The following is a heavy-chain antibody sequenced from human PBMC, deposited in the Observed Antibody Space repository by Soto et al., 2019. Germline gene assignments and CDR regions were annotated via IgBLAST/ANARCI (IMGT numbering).Heavy chain of an antibody. V-gene: IGHV1-18*04. CDR3: ARDKMIDDYGLGTYDY. J-gene: IGHJ4*02. D-gene: IGHD3-10*01. Sequence: ASVKVSCNTSGYTFTSIGVSWVRQALGQGLEWMGWISGYNGKTKYAQTLQGRVTMTADTSTSTVYLELRGLRPDDTAVYFCARDKMIDDYGLGTYDYWGLGTTVTVS. CDR1: GYTFTSIG. CDR2: ISGYNGKT.